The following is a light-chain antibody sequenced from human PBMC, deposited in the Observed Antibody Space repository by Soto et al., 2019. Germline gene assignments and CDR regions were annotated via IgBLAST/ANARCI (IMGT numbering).Light chain of an antibody. CDR3: QQYPSFSRT. J-gene: IGKJ1*01. CDR1: QGIRND. V-gene: IGKV1-17*01. CDR2: AAS. Sequence: PSSLSSSVGDIVTITCRASQGIRNDLGWYQQKPGKAPKLLIYAASSLQSGVPSRFSGSGSGTEFTLTISSLQPGDFATYYCQQYPSFSRTFGQGTKVDI.